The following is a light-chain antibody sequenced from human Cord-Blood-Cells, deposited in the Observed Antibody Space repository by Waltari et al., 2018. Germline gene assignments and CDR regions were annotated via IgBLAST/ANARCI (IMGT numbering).Light chain of an antibody. CDR2: AAS. CDR1: KSITSY. V-gene: IGKV1-39*01. Sequence: DIQMTQSPYSRSAPVGDRVTITCRASKSITSYLNWYQQKPGKAPKLLIYAASSLQSGVPSRFSGSGYGTDFTLTISSLQPEDFATYYCQQSYSTPYSFGQGTKLEIK. J-gene: IGKJ2*03. CDR3: QQSYSTPYS.